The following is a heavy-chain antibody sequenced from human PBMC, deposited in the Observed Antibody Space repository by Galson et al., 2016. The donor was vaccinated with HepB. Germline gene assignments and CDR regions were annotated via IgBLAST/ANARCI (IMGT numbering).Heavy chain of an antibody. CDR2: IRGSGSNS. V-gene: IGHV3-23*01. Sequence: SLRLSCAASGFTFSSYTTSWVRQAPGKGLEWVSSIRGSGSNSWYADSVKGRFTISRDNSKNTLYLQMSSLRAEDTAVYYCAKEYQWLAFDYWGQGTLVTVSS. D-gene: IGHD6-19*01. CDR1: GFTFSSYT. CDR3: AKEYQWLAFDY. J-gene: IGHJ4*02.